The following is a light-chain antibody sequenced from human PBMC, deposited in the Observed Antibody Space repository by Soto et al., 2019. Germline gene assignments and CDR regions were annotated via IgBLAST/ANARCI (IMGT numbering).Light chain of an antibody. CDR3: QHYNSYPCT. V-gene: IGKV1-5*03. Sequence: DIQLTQSPSSLSESVGDRVTITCRASQSISSWLAWYPKKPGKSPKLLIPKASSLESGVPSRFSGSVSGTEFTLTISSLQADDFSTYYCQHYNSYPCTLGQGTKVDIK. CDR2: KAS. CDR1: QSISSW. J-gene: IGKJ1*01.